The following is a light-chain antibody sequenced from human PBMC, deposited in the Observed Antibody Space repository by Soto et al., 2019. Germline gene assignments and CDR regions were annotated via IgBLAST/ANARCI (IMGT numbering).Light chain of an antibody. CDR2: GAS. Sequence: DIVLKQSPGTLSLSPGDRATLSCRASQSVSTSYLAWYQQKPGQAPRLLIYGASSRATGIPDRFSGSGSGTDFTLTISGLEPEDFAVYYCQQYGNSRGTFGQGTKVGIK. J-gene: IGKJ1*01. CDR1: QSVSTSY. CDR3: QQYGNSRGT. V-gene: IGKV3-20*01.